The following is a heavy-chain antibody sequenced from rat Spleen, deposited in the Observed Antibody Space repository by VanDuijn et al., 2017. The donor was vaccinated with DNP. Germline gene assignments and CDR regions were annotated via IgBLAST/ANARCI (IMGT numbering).Heavy chain of an antibody. CDR1: GFTFSKYG. V-gene: IGHV5S23*01. D-gene: IGHD1-4*01. CDR2: ISNDGGST. Sequence: EVKLVESGGGLVQPGRSLKLSCAASGFTFSKYGMAWVRQAPKKGLEWVAYISNDGGSTYYRDSVKGRFTISRDNAKSTLYLQMDSLRSEDTATYFCARRPPGYSRGWFGYWGQGTLVTVSS. J-gene: IGHJ3*01. CDR3: ARRPPGYSRGWFGY.